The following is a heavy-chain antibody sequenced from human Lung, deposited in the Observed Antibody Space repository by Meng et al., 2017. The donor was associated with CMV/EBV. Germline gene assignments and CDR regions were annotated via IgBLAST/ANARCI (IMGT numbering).Heavy chain of an antibody. CDR3: TRAAYYDFWSGYFGSGSYYYYGMDV. Sequence: GGSLRLSCTASGFTFGDYAMSWVRQAPGKGLEWVGFIRSKAYGGTTEYAASVKGRFTISRDDSKSIAYLQMNSLKTEDTAVYYCTRAAYYDFWSGYFGSGSYYYYGMDVWGQGTXVT. CDR1: GFTFGDYA. V-gene: IGHV3-49*04. CDR2: IRSKAYGGTT. D-gene: IGHD3-3*01. J-gene: IGHJ6*02.